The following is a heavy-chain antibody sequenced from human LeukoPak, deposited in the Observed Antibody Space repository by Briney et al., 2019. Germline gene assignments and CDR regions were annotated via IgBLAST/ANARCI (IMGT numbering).Heavy chain of an antibody. CDR2: INPNSGGT. J-gene: IGHJ4*02. D-gene: IGHD3-10*01. V-gene: IGHV1-2*02. CDR1: GYTFTGYY. CDR3: ARGRGLLWFGELSLDY. Sequence: ASVKVSCKASGYTFTGYYMHWVRQAPGQGLEWMGWINPNSGGTNYAQKFQGRVTMTRDTSISTAYMELSRLRSDDTAVYYCARGRGLLWFGELSLDYWGQGTLVTVSS.